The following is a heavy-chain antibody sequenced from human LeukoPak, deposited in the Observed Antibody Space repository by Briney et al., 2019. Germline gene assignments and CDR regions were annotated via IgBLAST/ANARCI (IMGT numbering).Heavy chain of an antibody. CDR2: ITPNSGDT. Sequence: ASVKVSCKASGYTFTGYHMHWVRQAPGQGLEWIGRITPNSGDTYYAQDFQGRVTMTRDTSINTAYMELSRLRSDDTAVYYCAKGPRSLLWFASYDYFDYWGQGTLVTVSS. D-gene: IGHD3-10*01. J-gene: IGHJ4*02. CDR1: GYTFTGYH. CDR3: AKGPRSLLWFASYDYFDY. V-gene: IGHV1-2*02.